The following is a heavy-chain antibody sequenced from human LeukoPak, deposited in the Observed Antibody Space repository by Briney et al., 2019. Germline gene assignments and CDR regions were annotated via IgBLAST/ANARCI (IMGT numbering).Heavy chain of an antibody. Sequence: SETLSLTCAVYGGSFSGYYWIWIRQPPGKGLEWIGEINHSGSTNYNPSLKSRVTISVDTSKNQFSLKLSSVTAADTAVYYCARDSLGSSSLESFDYWGQGTLVPVSS. D-gene: IGHD6-6*01. CDR2: INHSGST. CDR1: GGSFSGYY. V-gene: IGHV4-34*01. CDR3: ARDSLGSSSLESFDY. J-gene: IGHJ4*02.